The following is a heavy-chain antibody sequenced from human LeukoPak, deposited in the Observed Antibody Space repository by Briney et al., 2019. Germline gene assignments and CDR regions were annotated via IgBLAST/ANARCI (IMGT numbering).Heavy chain of an antibody. CDR2: SSSDGKNN. Sequence: VGSLRLSCVASGFNFRTFAIYWVRQAPGKGLEWVAGSSSDGKNNFYVDSAKGRFTVSRDYSKNTLYLQMNNLRTEDTAVYFCAKDYLGSSRSMDSWGRGTLVTVSS. J-gene: IGHJ4*02. D-gene: IGHD2-2*01. V-gene: IGHV3-30*18. CDR3: AKDYLGSSRSMDS. CDR1: GFNFRTFA.